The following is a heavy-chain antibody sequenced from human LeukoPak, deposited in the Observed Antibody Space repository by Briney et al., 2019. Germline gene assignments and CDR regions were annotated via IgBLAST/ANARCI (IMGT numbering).Heavy chain of an antibody. CDR2: VHLDGRT. V-gene: IGHV4/OR15-8*01. J-gene: IGHJ4*02. D-gene: IGHD3-3*01. CDR1: GGFVINTNW. Sequence: TSETLSLTCGVSGGFVINTNWRTWVRQPPGKGLEWIGEVHLDGRTNYNPSLESRLTMSVDVSENQVSLKLTSVTAADTAVYYCAREGGFYRPLDYSGQGTLVTVSS. CDR3: AREGGFYRPLDY.